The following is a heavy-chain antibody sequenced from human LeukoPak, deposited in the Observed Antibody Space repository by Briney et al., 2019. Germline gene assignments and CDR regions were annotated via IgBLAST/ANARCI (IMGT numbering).Heavy chain of an antibody. Sequence: PGRSLRLSCAASGFTFDDYAMHWVRQAPGKGLEWVSGISWNSGSIGYADSVKGRFTISRDNSKNTLYLQMNSLRAEDTAVYYCAKISGYPTFPYYYYGMDVWGQGTTVTVSS. D-gene: IGHD3-9*01. V-gene: IGHV3-9*01. J-gene: IGHJ6*02. CDR1: GFTFDDYA. CDR2: ISWNSGSI. CDR3: AKISGYPTFPYYYYGMDV.